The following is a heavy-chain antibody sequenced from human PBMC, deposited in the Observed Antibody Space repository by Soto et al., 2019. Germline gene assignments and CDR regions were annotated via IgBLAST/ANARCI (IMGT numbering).Heavy chain of an antibody. Sequence: GASLTLSCKGSGYSFTSYWIGCVRQMPGKGLEWMGIIYPGDSDTRYSPSFQGQVTISADKSISTAYLQWSSLKASDTAMYYCARHFYCSSTSCYGSYYYGMDVWGQGTTVNVSS. CDR3: ARHFYCSSTSCYGSYYYGMDV. D-gene: IGHD2-2*01. J-gene: IGHJ6*02. CDR2: IYPGDSDT. CDR1: GYSFTSYW. V-gene: IGHV5-51*01.